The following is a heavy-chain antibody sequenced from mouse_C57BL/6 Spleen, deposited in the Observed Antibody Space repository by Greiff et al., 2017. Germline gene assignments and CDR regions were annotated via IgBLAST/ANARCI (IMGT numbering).Heavy chain of an antibody. CDR2: ISSGSSTI. J-gene: IGHJ4*01. V-gene: IGHV5-17*01. D-gene: IGHD2-10*02. CDR1: GFTFSDYG. CDR3: ARGYGNYYYAMDY. Sequence: EVQLVESGGGLVKPGGSLKLSCAASGFTFSDYGMHWVRQAPEKGLEWVAYISSGSSTIYYADTVKGRFTISRDHAKNTLFLQMTSLRSEDTAMYYCARGYGNYYYAMDYWGQGTSVTVSS.